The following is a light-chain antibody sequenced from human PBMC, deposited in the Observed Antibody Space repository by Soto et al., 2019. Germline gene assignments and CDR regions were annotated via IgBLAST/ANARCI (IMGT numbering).Light chain of an antibody. Sequence: DIQMTQSPSTLSASVGDRVTITCRASQSISSWLAWYQQKPGKAPKLLIYDASSLESEVPSRFSGSGSGTEFTLTISSRQPDDFATYYCQQYNSYSRTFVQGTKVEIK. CDR2: DAS. V-gene: IGKV1-5*01. CDR3: QQYNSYSRT. CDR1: QSISSW. J-gene: IGKJ1*01.